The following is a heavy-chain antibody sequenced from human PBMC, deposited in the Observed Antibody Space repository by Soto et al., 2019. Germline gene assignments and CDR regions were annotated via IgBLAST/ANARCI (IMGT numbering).Heavy chain of an antibody. Sequence: QITLRESGPPVLKSTETLTLTCTFSGVSLTTNGVGVGWIRQSPGRAPEWLAIIYWDDDKRYSPSLQNRLTITKAAPKMQVVLRLTYMDPVDTATYFWLHRRRRTGSWSTGDFDYWGQGTPVTVFS. V-gene: IGHV2-5*02. D-gene: IGHD6-13*01. CDR2: IYWDDDK. CDR1: GVSLTTNGVG. J-gene: IGHJ4*02. CDR3: LHRRRRTGSWSTGDFDY.